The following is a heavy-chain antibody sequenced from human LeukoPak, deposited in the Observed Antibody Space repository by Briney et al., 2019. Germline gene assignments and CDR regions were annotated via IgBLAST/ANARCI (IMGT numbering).Heavy chain of an antibody. Sequence: ASVKVSCKASGYTFTGYYMHWVRQAPGQGLEWMGWINPNSGGTNYAQKFQGWVTMTRDTSITTAYMELGSLTSDDTAVYYCATGLQYGLWGVPYFYYMHAWGKGTTVTVSS. CDR3: ATGLQYGLWGVPYFYYMHA. CDR1: GYTFTGYY. CDR2: INPNSGGT. J-gene: IGHJ6*03. V-gene: IGHV1-2*04. D-gene: IGHD3-10*01.